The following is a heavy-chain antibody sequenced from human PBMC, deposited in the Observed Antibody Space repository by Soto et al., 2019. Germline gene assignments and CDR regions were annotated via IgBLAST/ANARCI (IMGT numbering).Heavy chain of an antibody. CDR3: ARLWIQLWLESFDY. CDR1: GGSISSSSYY. J-gene: IGHJ4*02. V-gene: IGHV4-39*01. D-gene: IGHD5-18*01. Sequence: QLQLQESGPGLVKPSETLSLTCTVSGGSISSSSYYWGWIRQPPGKGLEWIGSIYYSGSTYYNPSLKSRGTISVDASKSQFSLELSSVTAADTAVYYCARLWIQLWLESFDYWGQGTLVTVSS. CDR2: IYYSGST.